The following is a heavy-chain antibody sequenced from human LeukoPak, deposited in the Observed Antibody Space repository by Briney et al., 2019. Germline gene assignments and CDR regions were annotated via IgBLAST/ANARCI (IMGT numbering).Heavy chain of an antibody. CDR2: INSDGRST. V-gene: IGHV3-74*01. Sequence: GGSLRLSCAASGFTFRSYWMNWVRQAPGKGLVWVSRINSDGRSTSYADSVKGRFTISRDNAKNSLYLQMNSLRAEDTAVYYCARDRGSQDYWGQGTLVTVSS. CDR3: ARDRGSQDY. J-gene: IGHJ4*02. CDR1: GFTFRSYW. D-gene: IGHD3-10*01.